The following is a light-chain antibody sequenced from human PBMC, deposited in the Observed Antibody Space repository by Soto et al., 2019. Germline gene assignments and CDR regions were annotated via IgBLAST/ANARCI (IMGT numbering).Light chain of an antibody. CDR1: QSIGNS. V-gene: IGKV3-11*01. CDR3: RQRYNWPLT. J-gene: IGKJ4*01. CDR2: DAF. Sequence: TVLTQSPATLSLSPGERATLSCKASQSIGNSLGWFQQKPGQAPRLLIDDAFHRATGIPARFTGSGSGSDFPLPISSLEPEDFGVYYCRQRYNWPLTFGGGTKVDIK.